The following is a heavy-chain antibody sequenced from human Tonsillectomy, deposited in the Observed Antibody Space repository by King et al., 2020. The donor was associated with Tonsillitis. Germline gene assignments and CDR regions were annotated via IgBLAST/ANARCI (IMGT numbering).Heavy chain of an antibody. D-gene: IGHD3-16*01. Sequence: VQLVESGGGLVQLGGSLRLSCAASGFTLSSYAMSWVRQAPGKGLEWVSGITDSGGSTYYADSVKGRFTISRDNSKSTLYLQMNSLRAEDTAVYYCAKGGGDYYYYYMDVWGKGTTVTVSS. CDR2: ITDSGGST. CDR3: AKGGGDYYYYYMDV. V-gene: IGHV3-23*04. CDR1: GFTLSSYA. J-gene: IGHJ6*03.